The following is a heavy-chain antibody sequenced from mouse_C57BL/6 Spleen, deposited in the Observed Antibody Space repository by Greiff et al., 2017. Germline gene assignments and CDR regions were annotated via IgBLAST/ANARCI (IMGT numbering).Heavy chain of an antibody. D-gene: IGHD1-1*01. J-gene: IGHJ1*03. CDR1: GFSLTSYG. Sequence: VMLVESGPGLVQPSQSLSITCTVSGFSLTSYGVHWVRQSPGKGLEWLGVIWSGGSTDYNAAFISKLSISKDNSKSQVFFKMNSLQADDTSIYXCARLRGGYFDVWGTGTTVTVSS. CDR2: IWSGGST. CDR3: ARLRGGYFDV. V-gene: IGHV2-2*01.